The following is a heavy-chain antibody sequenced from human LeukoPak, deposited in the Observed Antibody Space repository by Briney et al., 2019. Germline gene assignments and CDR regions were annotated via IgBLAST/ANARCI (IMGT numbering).Heavy chain of an antibody. CDR1: GFTFSSYR. V-gene: IGHV3-48*01. D-gene: IGHD1-1*01. J-gene: IGHJ6*03. CDR3: ARDGNRDGDMDV. Sequence: GGSLRLSCAASGFTFSSYRMNWVRQAPGKGLEWVSYISSSSSLIYYAGSVKGRFTVSRDSAKRSLYLQMNSLRAEDTAVYYCARDGNRDGDMDVWGKGTTVTVSS. CDR2: ISSSSSLI.